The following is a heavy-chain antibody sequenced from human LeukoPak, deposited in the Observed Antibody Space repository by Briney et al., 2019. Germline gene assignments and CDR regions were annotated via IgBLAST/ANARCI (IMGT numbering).Heavy chain of an antibody. V-gene: IGHV1-2*06. CDR2: INPNSGGT. J-gene: IGHJ4*02. CDR1: GYTFTGYY. CDR3: ARDPDYYGSGSYYNGDDY. Sequence: ASVKVSFKASGYTFTGYYMHWVRQAPGQGLEWMGRINPNSGGTNYAQKFQGRVTMTRDTSIRTAYMELSRLRSDDTAVYYCARDPDYYGSGSYYNGDDYWGQGTLVTVSS. D-gene: IGHD3-10*01.